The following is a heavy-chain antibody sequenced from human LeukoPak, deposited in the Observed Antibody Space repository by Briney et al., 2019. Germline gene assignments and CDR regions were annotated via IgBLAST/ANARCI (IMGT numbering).Heavy chain of an antibody. D-gene: IGHD6-6*01. CDR1: SGSFSGYY. CDR3: ARGRGWSARARDYMDV. Sequence: SSETLSLTCAVYSGSFSGYYWSWIRQPPGKGLEWIGEINHGGSTNYNPSLKSRVTISVETSKNQFSLKLSSVTAADTAVYYCARGRGWSARARDYMDVWGKGTTVTVSS. V-gene: IGHV4-34*01. CDR2: INHGGST. J-gene: IGHJ6*03.